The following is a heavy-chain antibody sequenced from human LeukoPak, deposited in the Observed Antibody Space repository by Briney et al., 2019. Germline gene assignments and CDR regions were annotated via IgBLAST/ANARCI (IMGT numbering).Heavy chain of an antibody. CDR3: AKDSGSYHVDS. CDR2: IRYEGSNE. CDR1: GFTFSSYG. V-gene: IGHV3-30*02. Sequence: PGGSLRLSCAASGFTFSSYGMHWVRQAPGKGLEWVAFIRYEGSNEYYVDSVKGRFTISRDNSKNTLYVEMNSLRTEDTAVYYCAKDSGSYHVDSWGQGTLVTVSS. J-gene: IGHJ4*02. D-gene: IGHD1-26*01.